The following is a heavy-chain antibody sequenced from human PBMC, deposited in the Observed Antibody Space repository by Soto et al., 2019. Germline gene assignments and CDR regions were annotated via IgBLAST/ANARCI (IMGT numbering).Heavy chain of an antibody. Sequence: QVQLQESGPGLVKPSQTLSLTCTVSGGSISSGGYYWSWIRQHPGKGLEWIGYIYYSGSTYYNPSLKSXXTXSXXTSKNQFSLKLSSVTAADTAVYYCARDRDTYYFDYWGQGTLVTVSS. CDR1: GGSISSGGYY. CDR3: ARDRDTYYFDY. D-gene: IGHD2-21*01. V-gene: IGHV4-31*03. J-gene: IGHJ4*02. CDR2: IYYSGST.